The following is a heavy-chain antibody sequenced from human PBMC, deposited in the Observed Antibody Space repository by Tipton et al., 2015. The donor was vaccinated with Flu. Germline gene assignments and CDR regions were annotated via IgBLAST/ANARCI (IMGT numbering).Heavy chain of an antibody. J-gene: IGHJ4*02. Sequence: GSLRLSCAASGFVFSSYWMHWVRQAPGKGLVWVSRLSRDGSSTSYADSVKGRFTVSRDDAKNTLYLQMNSLRAEDTAVYYCARDPYSSGWYVGAFDYWGQGTLVTVSS. CDR1: GFVFSSYW. CDR3: ARDPYSSGWYVGAFDY. V-gene: IGHV3-74*01. D-gene: IGHD6-19*01. CDR2: LSRDGSST.